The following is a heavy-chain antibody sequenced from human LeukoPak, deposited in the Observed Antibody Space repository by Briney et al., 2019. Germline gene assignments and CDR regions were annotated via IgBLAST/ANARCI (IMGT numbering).Heavy chain of an antibody. J-gene: IGHJ4*02. Sequence: GGSLRLSCEVSGFTFSSYWMNWVRQAPGKGLEWVANIKTDGSEKYYVDSVKGRFTISRDNAKNTVYLQMNSLRAEDTAVYYCAARGYCSGTSCLLEYWGQGTLVTVSS. CDR2: IKTDGSEK. CDR3: AARGYCSGTSCLLEY. D-gene: IGHD2-2*01. V-gene: IGHV3-7*01. CDR1: GFTFSSYW.